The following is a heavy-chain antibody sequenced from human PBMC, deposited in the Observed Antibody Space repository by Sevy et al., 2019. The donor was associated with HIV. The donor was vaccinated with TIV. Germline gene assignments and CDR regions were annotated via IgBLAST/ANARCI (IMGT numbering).Heavy chain of an antibody. D-gene: IGHD3-9*01. J-gene: IGHJ4*02. CDR1: GYTFTGYY. Sequence: ASVKVSCKASGYTFTGYYMHWVRQAPGQGLEWMGRINPNSGGTNYAQKFQGRVTMTRDTSISTAYMERSRLRSDDTAVYYCARSYYDILTGYATTGDYWGQGTLVTVSS. CDR2: INPNSGGT. V-gene: IGHV1-2*06. CDR3: ARSYYDILTGYATTGDY.